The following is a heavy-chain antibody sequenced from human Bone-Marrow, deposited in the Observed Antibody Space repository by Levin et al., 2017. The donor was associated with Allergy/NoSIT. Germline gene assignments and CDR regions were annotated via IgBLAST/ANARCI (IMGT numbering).Heavy chain of an antibody. CDR3: ARLLGVA. D-gene: IGHD2-8*02. V-gene: IGHV3-48*02. Sequence: GESLKISCAASGFTXSXYSMXXVRXXXXKGLEWISYISSSGDAIHYADSVEGRFTISRDNARSSLYLQMNSLRDEDTAVYYCARLLGVAWGQGTLVSVSS. CDR1: GFTXSXYS. J-gene: IGHJ5*02. CDR2: ISSSGDAI.